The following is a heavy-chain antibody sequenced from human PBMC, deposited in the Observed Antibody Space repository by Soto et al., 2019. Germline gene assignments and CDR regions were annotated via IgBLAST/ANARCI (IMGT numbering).Heavy chain of an antibody. D-gene: IGHD2-21*02. V-gene: IGHV1-69*01. CDR3: ATAYCGGDCYWEYLNAFDI. CDR1: GGTFSSYA. Sequence: QVQLVQSGAEVKKPGSSVKVSCKASGGTFSSYAISWVRQAPGQGLEWMGGIIPIFGTANYAQKFQGRVTITADESTSTAYMELSSLRSEDTAVYYCATAYCGGDCYWEYLNAFDIWGQGTMVTVSS. CDR2: IIPIFGTA. J-gene: IGHJ3*02.